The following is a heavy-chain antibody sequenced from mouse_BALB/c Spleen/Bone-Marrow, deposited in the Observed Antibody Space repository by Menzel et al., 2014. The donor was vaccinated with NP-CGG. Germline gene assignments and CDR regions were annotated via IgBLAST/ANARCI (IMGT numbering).Heavy chain of an antibody. V-gene: IGHV1S81*02. CDR3: ARWGFDY. Sequence: VQLQQSGAELVKPGASVKLSCKASGYTFTSYWMHWVKQRPGQGLEWIGEINPSNGRTNYNEKFKSKATLTVDKSSSTAYMQLSSLTSEDSAVHYCARWGFDYWGQGTTLTVSS. CDR2: INPSNGRT. CDR1: GYTFTSYW. J-gene: IGHJ2*01.